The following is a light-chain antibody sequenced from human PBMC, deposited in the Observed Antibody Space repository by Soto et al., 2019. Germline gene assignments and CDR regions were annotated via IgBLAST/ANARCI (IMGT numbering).Light chain of an antibody. V-gene: IGKV3-11*01. J-gene: IGKJ2*01. CDR3: QQRSSWYS. Sequence: EIVLTQSPATLSLPPGEGATLSCRASQSVSNYIAWYQQKPGQAPRVLIYDASNRAAGVPARFSGSGSGTDFTLTISSLEPEDFAVYYCQQRSSWYSFGQGTKLEIK. CDR1: QSVSNY. CDR2: DAS.